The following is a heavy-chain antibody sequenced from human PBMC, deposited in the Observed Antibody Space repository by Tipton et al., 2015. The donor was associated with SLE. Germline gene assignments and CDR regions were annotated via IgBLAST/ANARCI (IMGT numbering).Heavy chain of an antibody. CDR2: ISTSSTTI. J-gene: IGHJ3*02. CDR1: GFTFRSYH. V-gene: IGHV3-48*04. CDR3: AGQASWSDAFEI. D-gene: IGHD6-13*01. Sequence: GSLRLSCAASGFTFRSYHTNWVRQAPGKGLEWVSYISTSSTTIFNADSVKGRFTISRDNARNSLYLQMNSLRAEDTAVYYCAGQASWSDAFEIWGQGTMVTVSS.